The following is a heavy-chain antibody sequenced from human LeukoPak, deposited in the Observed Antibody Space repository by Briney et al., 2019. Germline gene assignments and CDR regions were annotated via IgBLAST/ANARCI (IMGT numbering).Heavy chain of an antibody. V-gene: IGHV4-59*08. J-gene: IGHJ4*02. D-gene: IGHD3-22*01. CDR2: ISYSGNT. CDR1: GDSISGDY. Sequence: SETLSLTCTVSGDSISGDYWSWIRQPPGKGLEWIAYISYSGNTNYNPFLKSRVTISVDTSKNQFSLKLTSVTAADTAVYYCARLGSVFDASGYRPFDYWGQGTPVTVSS. CDR3: ARLGSVFDASGYRPFDY.